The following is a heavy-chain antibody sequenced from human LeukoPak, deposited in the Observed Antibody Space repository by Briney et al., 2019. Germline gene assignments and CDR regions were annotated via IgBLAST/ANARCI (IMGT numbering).Heavy chain of an antibody. CDR3: ARGIVVVVGASDHFDY. V-gene: IGHV3-7*01. CDR1: GFTFSTYW. Sequence: PGGSLRLSRVASGFTFSTYWMNWVRQAPRKGLERVGTISPDGSDKYYVDSVKGRFTISRDNAKTSLYLQINSLRADDTALYFCARGIVVVVGASDHFDYWGQGTLITVSS. CDR2: ISPDGSDK. J-gene: IGHJ4*02. D-gene: IGHD2-15*01.